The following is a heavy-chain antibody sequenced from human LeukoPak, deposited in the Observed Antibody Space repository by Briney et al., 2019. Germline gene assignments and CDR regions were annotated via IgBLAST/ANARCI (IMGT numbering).Heavy chain of an antibody. CDR1: GGSISSYY. Sequence: SETLSLTCTVSGGSISSYYWSWIRQPPGKGLEWIGYIYYSGSTNYNPSLKSRVTISVDTSKNQFSLKLSSVTAADTAVSYCARQYYDSSGYSTLIDYWGQGTLVTVSS. CDR3: ARQYYDSSGYSTLIDY. J-gene: IGHJ4*02. V-gene: IGHV4-59*01. CDR2: IYYSGST. D-gene: IGHD3-22*01.